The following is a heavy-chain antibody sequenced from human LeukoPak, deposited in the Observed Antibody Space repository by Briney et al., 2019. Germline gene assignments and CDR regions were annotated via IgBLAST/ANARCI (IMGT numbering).Heavy chain of an antibody. CDR2: IYHSGST. J-gene: IGHJ4*02. V-gene: IGHV4-30-2*01. CDR3: ARTFGTNDY. CDR1: GGSISSGGYS. Sequence: PSETLSLTCAVSGGSISSGGYSWSWIRQPPGKGLEWIGYIYHSGSTYYNPSLKSRVTISVDRSKNQFSLKLSSVTAADTAVYYCARTFGTNDYWGQGTLVTVSS. D-gene: IGHD3-16*01.